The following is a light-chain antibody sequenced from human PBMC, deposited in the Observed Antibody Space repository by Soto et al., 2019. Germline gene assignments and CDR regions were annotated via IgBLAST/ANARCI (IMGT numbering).Light chain of an antibody. V-gene: IGLV2-14*01. CDR3: SSYTSSSTPHVV. CDR1: SSDVGGYNY. J-gene: IGLJ2*01. Sequence: QSALTQPASVSGSPGQSITISCTGTSSDVGGYNYVSWYQQYPGKAPKLMIYDVSNRPSGVSNRFPGSKSGNTASLTISGLQAEDEADYYCSSYTSSSTPHVVFGGGTKLTVL. CDR2: DVS.